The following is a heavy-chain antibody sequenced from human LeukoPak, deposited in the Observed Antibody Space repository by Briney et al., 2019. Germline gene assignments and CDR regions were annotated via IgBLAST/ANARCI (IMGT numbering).Heavy chain of an antibody. CDR2: IKQDGSEK. J-gene: IGHJ6*02. V-gene: IGHV3-7*01. D-gene: IGHD6-13*01. CDR1: GFTFSSYW. Sequence: GGPLRLSCAASGFTFSSYWMSWVRQAPGKGLEWVADIKQDGSEKYYVDSVKGRFTISRDNAMNSLFLQMDSLRAEDTAVYYCARDSSAAGNYYYYYGMDVWGQGTTVSVSS. CDR3: ARDSSAAGNYYYYYGMDV.